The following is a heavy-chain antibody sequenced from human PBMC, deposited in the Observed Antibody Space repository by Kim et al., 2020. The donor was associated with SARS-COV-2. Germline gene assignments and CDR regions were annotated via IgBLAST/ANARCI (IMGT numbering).Heavy chain of an antibody. V-gene: IGHV3-30*18. CDR2: ISYDGSNK. Sequence: GGSLRLSCAASGFTFSSYGMHWVRQAPGKGLEWVAVISYDGSNKYYADSVKGRFTISRDNSKNTLYLQMNSLRAEDTAVYYCAKDGRYDPRPYYFDYWG. CDR3: AKDGRYDPRPYYFDY. J-gene: IGHJ4*01. CDR1: GFTFSSYG. D-gene: IGHD3-16*01.